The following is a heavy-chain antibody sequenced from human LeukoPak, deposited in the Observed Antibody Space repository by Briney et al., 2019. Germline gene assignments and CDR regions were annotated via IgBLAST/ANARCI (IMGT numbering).Heavy chain of an antibody. V-gene: IGHV1-18*01. Sequence: GASVKVSCKASGYTFTSYGINWVRQAPGQGLEWMGWINAYNGHTHYAQKVQGGLTMTTDTSTSTAYMELTSLRSDDTAIYYCARDQHNLWGTYPDPDAFDIWGQGTMVTVSS. CDR2: INAYNGHT. J-gene: IGHJ3*02. CDR1: GYTFTSYG. CDR3: ARDQHNLWGTYPDPDAFDI. D-gene: IGHD3-16*01.